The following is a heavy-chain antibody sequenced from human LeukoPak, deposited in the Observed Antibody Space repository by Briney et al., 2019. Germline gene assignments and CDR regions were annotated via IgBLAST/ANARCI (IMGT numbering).Heavy chain of an antibody. CDR2: LHCTGGST. CDR3: ARDLRAGGTWSYGVYFDL. J-gene: IGHJ2*01. CDR1: GFTFRCYG. Sequence: GGSLRLLCGACGFTFRCYGMQWVSRAAARGLEGVSGLHCTGGSTGYADSVKGRFTISRDNAKNSVYLLLNSLTPEDTAVYYCARDLRAGGTWSYGVYFDLWGRGTLVTVSS. V-gene: IGHV3-20*04. D-gene: IGHD4-17*01.